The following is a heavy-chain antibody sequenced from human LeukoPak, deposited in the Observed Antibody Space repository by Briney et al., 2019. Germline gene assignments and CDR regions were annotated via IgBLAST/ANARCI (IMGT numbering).Heavy chain of an antibody. D-gene: IGHD3-9*01. CDR2: IIPIFGTA. Sequence: ASVKVSCKASGGTFSSYAISWVRQAPGQGLEWMGGIIPIFGTANYAQKFQGRVTITADKSTSTAYMELSSLRAEDTAVYYCAKRLAYYDILTSSNWGQGTLVTVSS. CDR1: GGTFSSYA. J-gene: IGHJ4*02. V-gene: IGHV1-69*06. CDR3: AKRLAYYDILTSSN.